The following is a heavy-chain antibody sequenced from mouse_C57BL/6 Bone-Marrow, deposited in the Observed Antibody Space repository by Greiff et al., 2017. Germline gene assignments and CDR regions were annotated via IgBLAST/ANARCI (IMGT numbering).Heavy chain of an antibody. D-gene: IGHD1-1*01. CDR3: AKTLFITTVVADYAMDY. J-gene: IGHJ4*01. CDR1: GFSLTSYG. CDR2: IWRGGST. Sequence: QVQLKESGPGLVQPSQSLSITCTVSGFSLTSYGVHWVRQSPGKGLEWLGVIWRGGSTDYNAAFMSRLSTTKDNSKSQVFFKMNSLQADDTAIYYCAKTLFITTVVADYAMDYWGQGTSVTVSS. V-gene: IGHV2-5*01.